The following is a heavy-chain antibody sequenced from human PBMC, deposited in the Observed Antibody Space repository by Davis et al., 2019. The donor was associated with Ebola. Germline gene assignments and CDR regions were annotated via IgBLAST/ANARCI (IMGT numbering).Heavy chain of an antibody. CDR2: INPKSGGT. CDR3: APGETTTGPPGYYFDY. J-gene: IGHJ4*02. D-gene: IGHD1-26*01. CDR1: GYTFTAYH. Sequence: ASVKVSCKASGYTFTAYHMHWVRQAPGQGLEWVGWINPKSGGTRYAQKFQGRVTMTRDTSINTAYMELSRLRSDDTAVYFCAPGETTTGPPGYYFDYWGQGTLVTVSS. V-gene: IGHV1-2*02.